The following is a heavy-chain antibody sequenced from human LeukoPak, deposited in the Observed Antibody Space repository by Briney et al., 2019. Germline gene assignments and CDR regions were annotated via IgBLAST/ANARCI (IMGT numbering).Heavy chain of an antibody. CDR2: ISSSTSTI. D-gene: IGHD1-26*01. V-gene: IGHV3-48*04. Sequence: GGSLRLSCAASGFTFSSHSMNWVRQAPGKGLEWVSYISSSTSTIYYADSVKGRFTISRDNAKNSLYLQMSSLRAEDTAVYYCAKVYSGSYDYFDYWGQGTLVTVSS. CDR3: AKVYSGSYDYFDY. CDR1: GFTFSSHS. J-gene: IGHJ4*02.